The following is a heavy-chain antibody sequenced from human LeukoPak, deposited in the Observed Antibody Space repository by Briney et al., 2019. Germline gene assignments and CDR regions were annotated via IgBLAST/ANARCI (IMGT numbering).Heavy chain of an antibody. CDR2: IIPIFGIA. D-gene: IGHD6-19*01. V-gene: IGHV1-69*04. CDR3: AVRKGEAVAGTGINWFDP. J-gene: IGHJ5*02. CDR1: GATFSSYA. Sequence: ASVKVSCKASGATFSSYAISWVRQAPGQGLEWTGRIIPIFGIANYAQKFHGRVTITADKSTSTAYMELSSLRSEDTAVYYCAVRKGEAVAGTGINWFDPWGQGTLVTVSS.